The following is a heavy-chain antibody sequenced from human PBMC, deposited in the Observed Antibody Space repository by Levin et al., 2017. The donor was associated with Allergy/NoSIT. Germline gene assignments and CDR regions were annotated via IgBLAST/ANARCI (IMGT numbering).Heavy chain of an antibody. Sequence: SVKVSCKASGGTFSSYAISWVRQAPGQGLEWMGRIIPILGIANYAQKFQGRVTITADKSTSTAYMELSSLRSEDTAVYYCARDSEFYGSGSSNDYWGQGTLVTVSS. CDR3: ARDSEFYGSGSSNDY. D-gene: IGHD3-10*01. CDR2: IIPILGIA. CDR1: GGTFSSYA. J-gene: IGHJ4*02. V-gene: IGHV1-69*04.